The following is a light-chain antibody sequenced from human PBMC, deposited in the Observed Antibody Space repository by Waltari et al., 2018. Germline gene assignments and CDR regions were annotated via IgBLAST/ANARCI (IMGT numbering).Light chain of an antibody. V-gene: IGLV1-40*01. Sequence: QSVLTQPPSVSGAPGQRVTISCSGTRSNIGGGYDVRWYQHLPGTAPKPLIYGKSKRPAGVADRISGSKSGTAAFLDITGLQPEDEADYYCQSFDGKERGYLFGTGTTVTVL. J-gene: IGLJ1*01. CDR1: RSNIGGGYD. CDR3: QSFDGKERGYL. CDR2: GKS.